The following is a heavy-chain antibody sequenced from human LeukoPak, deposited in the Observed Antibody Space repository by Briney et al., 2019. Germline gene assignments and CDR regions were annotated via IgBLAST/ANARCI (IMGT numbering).Heavy chain of an antibody. D-gene: IGHD3-10*01. CDR1: GGTFSSYA. J-gene: IGHJ5*02. CDR3: ARGGHRRYYYTSGSAFDP. CDR2: IIPIFGTA. V-gene: IGHV1-69*13. Sequence: SVKVSCKASGGTFSSYAISWVRQAPGQGLEWMGGIIPIFGTANYAQKFQGRVTITADESTSTAYMELSSLRSEDTAVYYCARGGHRRYYYTSGSAFDPWGQGTLVTVSS.